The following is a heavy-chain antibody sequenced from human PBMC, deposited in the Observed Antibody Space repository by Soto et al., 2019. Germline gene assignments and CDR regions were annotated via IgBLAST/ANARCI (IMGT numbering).Heavy chain of an antibody. CDR3: ARDGYCSGGSCYSVTVFDY. J-gene: IGHJ4*02. D-gene: IGHD2-15*01. V-gene: IGHV3-33*01. CDR2: IWYDGSNK. CDR1: GFTFSSYG. Sequence: PGRSLRLSCAASGFTFSSYGMHWVRQAPGKGLEWVAVIWYDGSNKYYADSVKGRFSISRDNSKNTLYLQMNSLRAEDTAVYYCARDGYCSGGSCYSVTVFDYWGQGNLVTVSS.